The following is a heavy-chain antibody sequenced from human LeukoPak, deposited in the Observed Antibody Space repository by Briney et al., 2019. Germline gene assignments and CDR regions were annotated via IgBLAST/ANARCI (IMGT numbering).Heavy chain of an antibody. CDR2: INSDGSTT. Sequence: GGSLRLSCAASGFTFSSYWMHWVRQAPGKGLVWVSRINSDGSTTTYADSVTGRFTISRDNAKNTQYLQMNSLRTEDTAVYYCARVSTGAWYFDLWXXXTXVTVSS. D-gene: IGHD7-27*01. CDR3: ARVSTGAWYFDL. V-gene: IGHV3-74*01. CDR1: GFTFSSYW. J-gene: IGHJ2*01.